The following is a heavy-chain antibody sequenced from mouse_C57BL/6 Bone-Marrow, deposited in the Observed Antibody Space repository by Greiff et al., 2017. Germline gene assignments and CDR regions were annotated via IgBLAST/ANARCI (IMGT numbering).Heavy chain of an antibody. CDR1: GFTFSSYA. D-gene: IGHD2-1*01. J-gene: IGHJ3*01. V-gene: IGHV5-9-4*01. CDR3: AWVYGNFFAY. Sequence: EVQLVESGGGLVKPGASLKLSCAASGFTFSSYAMSWVRQSPEERLEWVAEISRGGSYTYYPDTVTGRFTISRDNAKNTLYLEMSSLRSEDAAMYYCAWVYGNFFAYWGQGTLVTVSA. CDR2: ISRGGSYT.